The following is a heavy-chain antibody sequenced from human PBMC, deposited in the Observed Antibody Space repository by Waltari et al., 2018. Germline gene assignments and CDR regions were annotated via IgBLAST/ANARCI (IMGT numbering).Heavy chain of an antibody. CDR1: GYSFASFW. D-gene: IGHD3-22*01. CDR3: ARRPGYYDSSGNYLDY. Sequence: EVQLVQSGAEVKKPGESLKISCKVSGYSFASFWIAWVRQMPGKGLEWRGIIDPGDSDTRYSPSFQGKVTSSADKAISTAYLQWSSLKASDTAIYYCARRPGYYDSSGNYLDYWGQGTLVTVSS. V-gene: IGHV5-51*01. CDR2: IDPGDSDT. J-gene: IGHJ4*02.